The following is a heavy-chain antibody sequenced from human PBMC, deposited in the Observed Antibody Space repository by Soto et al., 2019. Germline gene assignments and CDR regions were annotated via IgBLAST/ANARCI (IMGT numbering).Heavy chain of an antibody. V-gene: IGHV4-31*03. J-gene: IGHJ4*02. D-gene: IGHD3-22*01. CDR3: ARDPYYYDSSGYHNYFDY. Sequence: SETLSLTCTVSGGSISSGGYYWSWIRQHPGKGLEWIGYIYYSGSTYYNPSLKSRVTISVDTSKNQFSLKLSSVTAADTAVYYCARDPYYYDSSGYHNYFDYWGQGTLVTVSS. CDR1: GGSISSGGYY. CDR2: IYYSGST.